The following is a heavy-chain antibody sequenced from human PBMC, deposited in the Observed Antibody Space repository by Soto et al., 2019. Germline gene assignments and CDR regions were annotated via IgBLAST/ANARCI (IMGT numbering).Heavy chain of an antibody. Sequence: QVILVESGGVVVQPGKSLRLSCVASGFTFSTHAMHWVRQAPGKGLEWVAVILVDGTTKYYGDSVKGRFTISRDISKNTLNLEMNSLRPEDTAVYYCASDGSGTYYNFDSWGQGTLVTVSS. CDR1: GFTFSTHA. CDR2: ILVDGTTK. D-gene: IGHD3-10*01. J-gene: IGHJ4*02. CDR3: ASDGSGTYYNFDS. V-gene: IGHV3-30-3*01.